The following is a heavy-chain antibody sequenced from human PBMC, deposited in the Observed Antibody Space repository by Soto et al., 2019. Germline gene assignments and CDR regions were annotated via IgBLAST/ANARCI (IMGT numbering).Heavy chain of an antibody. V-gene: IGHV4-30-4*01. J-gene: IGHJ5*01. CDR3: ARGRYCLTGRCFPNWFDS. D-gene: IGHD2-15*01. CDR1: GDSISTVDYF. CDR2: IYKSTTT. Sequence: GPGPVKTSETLSLTCSVSGDSISTVDYFWAWIRQPPGQALEYIGYIYKSTTTYYNPSFESRVAISLDTSKSQFSLTVTSVTAADTAVYFCARGRYCLTGRCFPNWFDSWGQGTLVTVSS.